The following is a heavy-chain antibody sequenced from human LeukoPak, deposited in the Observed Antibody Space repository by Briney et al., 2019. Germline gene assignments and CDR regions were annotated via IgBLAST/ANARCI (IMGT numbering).Heavy chain of an antibody. J-gene: IGHJ4*02. D-gene: IGHD3-22*01. Sequence: GRSLRLSCAASGFTFSSYGMHWVRQAPGKGLEWVAVISYDGSNYYYADSVKGRFTISRNNSKNTLYLQMNSLRAEDTAVYYCARDYYYDSSGLIYYWGQGTLVTVSS. CDR1: GFTFSSYG. CDR3: ARDYYYDSSGLIYY. V-gene: IGHV3-30*03. CDR2: ISYDGSNY.